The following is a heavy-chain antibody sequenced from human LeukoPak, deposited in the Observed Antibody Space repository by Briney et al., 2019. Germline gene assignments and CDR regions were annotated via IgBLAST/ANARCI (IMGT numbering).Heavy chain of an antibody. CDR2: IYTSEST. Sequence: TETLSLTCTVSGGSISSYYRSWIRQPAGKGLEWIGRIYTSESTNYNPSLKSRVSMSVNTSKNQFSLKLSSVTAADTAVYYYRRYEGMGRMAPPPLDYWGQGTLVTVSS. CDR3: RRYEGMGRMAPPPLDY. D-gene: IGHD2-8*01. CDR1: GGSISSYY. V-gene: IGHV4-4*07. J-gene: IGHJ4*02.